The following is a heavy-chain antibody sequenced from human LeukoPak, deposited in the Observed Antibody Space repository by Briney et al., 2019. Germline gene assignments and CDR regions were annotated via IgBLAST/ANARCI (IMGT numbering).Heavy chain of an antibody. V-gene: IGHV3-9*01. D-gene: IGHD4-17*01. CDR1: GFTFDDYA. J-gene: IGHJ4*02. CDR3: AKGLTVTTPYYFDY. Sequence: PGRSLRLSCAASGFTFDDYAMHWVRQAPGKGLEWVSGISWNSGSIGYADSVNGRFTISRDNAKNSLYLQMNSLRAEDTALYYCAKGLTVTTPYYFDYWGQGTLVTVSS. CDR2: ISWNSGSI.